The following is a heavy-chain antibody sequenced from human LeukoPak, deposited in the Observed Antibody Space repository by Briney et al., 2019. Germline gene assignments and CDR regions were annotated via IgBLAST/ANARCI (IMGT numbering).Heavy chain of an antibody. Sequence: GGSLRLSCAASGLTFSSYGMHWVRQAPGKGLEWVAVISYDGSNKYYADSVKGRFTISRDNSKNTLFLQMNSLRAEDTAVYYCAKKVRLSSSGGDYWGQGTLVTVSS. CDR3: AKKVRLSSSGGDY. J-gene: IGHJ4*02. V-gene: IGHV3-30*18. D-gene: IGHD3-22*01. CDR1: GLTFSSYG. CDR2: ISYDGSNK.